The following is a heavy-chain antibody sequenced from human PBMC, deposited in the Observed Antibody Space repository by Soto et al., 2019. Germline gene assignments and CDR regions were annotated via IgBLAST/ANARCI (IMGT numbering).Heavy chain of an antibody. V-gene: IGHV4-61*08. CDR1: GGSISSGDYY. D-gene: IGHD3-10*01. CDR2: ICYSGST. CDR3: ARHNYGSGSTYFDY. Sequence: SETLSLTCTVSGGSISSGDYYWSWIRQPPGKGLEWIGYICYSGSTNYNPSLKSRVTISVDTSKNQFSLKLNSMTAADTAVYYCARHNYGSGSTYFDYWGQGTLVTVSS. J-gene: IGHJ4*02.